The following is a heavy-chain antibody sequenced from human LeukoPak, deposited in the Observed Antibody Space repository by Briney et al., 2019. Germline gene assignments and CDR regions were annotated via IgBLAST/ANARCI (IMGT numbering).Heavy chain of an antibody. V-gene: IGHV1-69*05. Sequence: SVKVSCKASGGTFSSYAISWVRQAPGQGLEWMGRIIRIFGTANYAQKFQGRVTITTDESTSTAYMELSSLRSEDTAVYYCARDQFEIVGATSTHFDYWGQGTLVTVSS. CDR1: GGTFSSYA. CDR3: ARDQFEIVGATSTHFDY. CDR2: IIRIFGTA. D-gene: IGHD1-26*01. J-gene: IGHJ4*02.